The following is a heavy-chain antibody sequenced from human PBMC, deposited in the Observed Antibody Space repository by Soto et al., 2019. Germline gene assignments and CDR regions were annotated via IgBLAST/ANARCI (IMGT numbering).Heavy chain of an antibody. CDR1: GFTFSSYG. CDR3: ARVLGDYYYGSESYYGPYYYYGMDV. CDR2: IWYDGSNK. Sequence: QVQLVESGGGVVQPGRSLRLSCAASGFTFSSYGMHWVRQAPGKGLEWVAVIWYDGSNKYYADSVKGRFTISRDNSKNTLYLQMNSLRAEDTAVYYCARVLGDYYYGSESYYGPYYYYGMDVWGQGTTVTVSS. J-gene: IGHJ6*02. D-gene: IGHD3-10*01. V-gene: IGHV3-33*01.